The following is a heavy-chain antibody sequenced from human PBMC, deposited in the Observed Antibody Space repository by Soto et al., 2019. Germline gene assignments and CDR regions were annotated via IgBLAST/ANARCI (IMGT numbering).Heavy chain of an antibody. CDR3: AKDLAQIQLRSYYGMDV. Sequence: SLRLSCAASGFTFSSYGMHLVRQAPGKGLEWVAVISYDGSNKYYADSVKGRFTISRDNSKNTLYLQMNSLRAEDTAVYYCAKDLAQIQLRSYYGMDVWGQGTTVTVSS. V-gene: IGHV3-30*18. CDR1: GFTFSSYG. CDR2: ISYDGSNK. D-gene: IGHD5-18*01. J-gene: IGHJ6*02.